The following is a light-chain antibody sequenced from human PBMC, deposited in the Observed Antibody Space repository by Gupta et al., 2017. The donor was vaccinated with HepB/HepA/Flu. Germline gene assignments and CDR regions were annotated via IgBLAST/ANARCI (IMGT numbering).Light chain of an antibody. J-gene: IGKJ4*01. CDR2: EGS. V-gene: IGKV2D-29*01. Sequence: DIVMTQTPLSLSVTLGQAASISCNSSQSLLHRDGKTYMFWYSQKAGQPPQVLINEGSNRGSGVPDRFSGSGSGTEFTLKISRVEAEDVGVYYCKQSIQLPITFGGGTKVDIK. CDR3: KQSIQLPIT. CDR1: QSLLHRDGKTY.